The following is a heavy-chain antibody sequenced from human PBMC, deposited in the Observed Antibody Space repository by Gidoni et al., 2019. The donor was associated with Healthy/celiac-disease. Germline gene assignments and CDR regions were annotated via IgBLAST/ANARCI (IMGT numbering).Heavy chain of an antibody. V-gene: IGHV4-34*01. CDR3: ARGTTAVADPTLGMDV. CDR2: INHSGST. D-gene: IGHD6-19*01. J-gene: IGHJ6*02. Sequence: QVQLQQWGAGLLKPSETLSLTCAVYGGSFSGYYWSWIRQPPGKGLEWIGEINHSGSTNYNPSLKSRVTISVDTSKNQFSLKLSSVTAADTAVYYCARGTTAVADPTLGMDVWGQGTTVTVSS. CDR1: GGSFSGYY.